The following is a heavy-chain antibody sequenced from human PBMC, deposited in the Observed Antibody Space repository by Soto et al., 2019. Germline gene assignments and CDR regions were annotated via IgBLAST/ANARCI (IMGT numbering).Heavy chain of an antibody. V-gene: IGHV3-33*08. J-gene: IGHJ3*02. CDR1: GFTFISYG. CDR2: IWYDGSNK. Sequence: GGSLRLSCTASGFTFISYGMHWVLQAPCKGLEWVAVIWYDGSNKYYADSVKGRFTISRDNSKNTLYLQMNSLRAEDTAVYYCARDQNYYGSGSYYKYRAFDIWGKGTMVTV. D-gene: IGHD3-10*01. CDR3: ARDQNYYGSGSYYKYRAFDI.